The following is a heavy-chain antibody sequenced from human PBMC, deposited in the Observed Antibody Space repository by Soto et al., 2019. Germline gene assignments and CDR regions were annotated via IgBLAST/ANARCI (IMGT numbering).Heavy chain of an antibody. D-gene: IGHD3-10*01. Sequence: ASVKVSCKVSGDTLTDLSMHWVRQAPGKGLEWMGGFDIEYGETIYAQKFQGRVTMTEDTSTDTAYMDLRSLRSEDTAVYYCATGRWVRGVPFDYWGQGTLVTVSS. CDR1: GDTLTDLS. V-gene: IGHV1-24*01. CDR2: FDIEYGET. J-gene: IGHJ4*02. CDR3: ATGRWVRGVPFDY.